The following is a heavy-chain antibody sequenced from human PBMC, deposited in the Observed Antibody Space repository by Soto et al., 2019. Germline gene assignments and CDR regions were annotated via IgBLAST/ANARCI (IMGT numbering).Heavy chain of an antibody. J-gene: IGHJ4*02. CDR1: GGSISSSSYY. V-gene: IGHV4-39*02. Sequence: QLQLQESGPGLVKPSETLSLTCTVSGGSISSSSYYWGWIRQPPGKGLEWIGSIYSSGSTYYDPSLKLRVYISVDTSKSDFSLNLGSVTAADAAVYYCARESGTVTTENCDSWGQGTLVTVSS. CDR2: IYSSGST. CDR3: ARESGTVTTENCDS. D-gene: IGHD4-17*01.